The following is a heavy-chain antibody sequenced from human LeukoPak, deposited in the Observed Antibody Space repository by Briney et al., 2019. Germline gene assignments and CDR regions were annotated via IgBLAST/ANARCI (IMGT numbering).Heavy chain of an antibody. J-gene: IGHJ5*02. CDR2: INHSGST. CDR1: GGSFSGYY. D-gene: IGHD2/OR15-2a*01. CDR3: ARGVTPTTYNWFDP. Sequence: SETLSLTCAVYGGSFSGYYWSWIRQPPGKGLEWIGEINHSGSTNYNPSLKSRVTISVDTSKNQFSLKLSSVTAADTAVYYCARGVTPTTYNWFDPWGQGTLVTVSS. V-gene: IGHV4-34*01.